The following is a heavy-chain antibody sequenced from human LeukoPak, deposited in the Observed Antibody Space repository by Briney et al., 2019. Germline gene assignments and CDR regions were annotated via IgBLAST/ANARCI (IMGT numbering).Heavy chain of an antibody. V-gene: IGHV3-33*03. D-gene: IGHD2-15*01. J-gene: IGHJ4*02. CDR3: ATGDGVGYGSGDSCSFF. CDR2: VWYDGSKE. Sequence: PGGSLRLSCAASGFTFSSYVMHWVRQCPGKGLEWVAVVWYDGSKEYYADSVKVRFTVSRHNSKHTLHLQMKTLRSEDTAVYDCATGDGVGYGSGDSCSFFWGQGTQVTVS. CDR1: GFTFSSYV.